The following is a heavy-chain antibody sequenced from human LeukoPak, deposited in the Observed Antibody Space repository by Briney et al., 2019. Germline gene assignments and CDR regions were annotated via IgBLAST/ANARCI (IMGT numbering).Heavy chain of an antibody. Sequence: GGSLRLSCAASGFTFSSYGMHWVRQAPGKGLEWVAFIRYDGSNKYYADSVKGRFTISRDNSKSTLYLQMSSLRAEDTAVYYCAKVRWDNSGWYYLDYWGQGTLVTVSS. CDR1: GFTFSSYG. CDR3: AKVRWDNSGWYYLDY. V-gene: IGHV3-30*02. CDR2: IRYDGSNK. J-gene: IGHJ4*02. D-gene: IGHD6-19*01.